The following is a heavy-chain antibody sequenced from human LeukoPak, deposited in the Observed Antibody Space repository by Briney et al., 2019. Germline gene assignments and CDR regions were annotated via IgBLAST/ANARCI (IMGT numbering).Heavy chain of an antibody. V-gene: IGHV3-53*01. CDR2: IYSGGST. CDR1: GFTVSSNY. CDR3: ARAGYGDYYTPFNWFDP. J-gene: IGHJ5*02. Sequence: PGGSLRLSCAASGFTVSSNYMSWVRQAPGKGLEWVSVIYSGGSTYCADSVKGRFTISRDNAKNSLYLQMNSLRAEDTAVYYCARAGYGDYYTPFNWFDPWGQGTLVTVSS. D-gene: IGHD4-17*01.